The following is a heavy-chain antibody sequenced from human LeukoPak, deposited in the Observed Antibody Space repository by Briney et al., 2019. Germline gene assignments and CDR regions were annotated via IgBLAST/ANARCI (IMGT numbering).Heavy chain of an antibody. V-gene: IGHV2-5*02. CDR3: AHSEEEQWLESWFDP. CDR1: GFSLSTSGVG. J-gene: IGHJ5*02. D-gene: IGHD6-19*01. CDR2: IYWDDDK. Sequence: SGPTLVKPTQTLTLTCTFSGFSLSTSGVGVGWIRQPPGKALEWLALIYWDDDKRYSPSLKNRLTVTKDTSKNQVVLTMTNMDPVDTATYYCAHSEEEQWLESWFDPWGQGTLVTVSS.